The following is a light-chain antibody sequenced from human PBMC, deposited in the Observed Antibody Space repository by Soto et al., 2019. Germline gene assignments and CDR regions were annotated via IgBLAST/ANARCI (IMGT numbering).Light chain of an antibody. CDR3: QQYGSSPPNT. V-gene: IGKV3-20*01. Sequence: DIVLTKSPATLSLATGAISTLSCRASQSVSSSYLAWYQQKPGQAPRLLIYGASSRATGIPDRFSGSGSGTDFTLTISRLEPEDFAVYYCQQYGSSPPNTFGQGTRLEIK. J-gene: IGKJ5*01. CDR1: QSVSSSY. CDR2: GAS.